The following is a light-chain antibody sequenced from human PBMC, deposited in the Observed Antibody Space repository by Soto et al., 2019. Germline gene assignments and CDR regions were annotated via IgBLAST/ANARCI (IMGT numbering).Light chain of an antibody. CDR2: GAA. CDR3: QHYGTFRT. J-gene: IGKJ4*01. V-gene: IGKV3-20*01. CDR1: QSISSSS. Sequence: EIVLTQSPGTLSLSPGQRATLSCRASQSISSSSLAWYQQKPGQTPRLLIYGAASRAAGIPDRFTGSGSGTDFTLTITRLEPEDFALYYCQHYGTFRTFGGGTKVEI.